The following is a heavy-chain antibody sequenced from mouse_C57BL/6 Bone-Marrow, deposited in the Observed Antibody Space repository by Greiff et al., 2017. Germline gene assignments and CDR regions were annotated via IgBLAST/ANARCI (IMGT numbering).Heavy chain of an antibody. CDR3: TTRVVATEYYFDY. CDR2: IDPENGDT. Sequence: EVKLQESGAELVRPGASVKLSCTASGFNIKDDYMHWVKQRPEQGLEWIGWIDPENGDTEYASKFQGKATITADTSSNTAYLQLSSLTSEDTAVYYCTTRVVATEYYFDYWGQGTTLTVSS. D-gene: IGHD1-1*01. CDR1: GFNIKDDY. V-gene: IGHV14-4*01. J-gene: IGHJ2*01.